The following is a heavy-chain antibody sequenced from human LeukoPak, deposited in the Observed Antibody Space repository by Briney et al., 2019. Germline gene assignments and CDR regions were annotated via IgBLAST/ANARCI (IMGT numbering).Heavy chain of an antibody. CDR2: ISDIGSI. CDR1: GGSISSYY. D-gene: IGHD2/OR15-2a*01. J-gene: IGHJ4*02. CDR3: AGHHPRNTVDF. V-gene: IGHV4-59*08. Sequence: SETLSLTCTVSGGSISSYYWSWIRQPPGKGLEWIAYISDIGSINYNPSLKSRVTISLDTSKNQFSLELSSVTAADTAVYYCAGHHPRNTVDFWGQGTLVTVSS.